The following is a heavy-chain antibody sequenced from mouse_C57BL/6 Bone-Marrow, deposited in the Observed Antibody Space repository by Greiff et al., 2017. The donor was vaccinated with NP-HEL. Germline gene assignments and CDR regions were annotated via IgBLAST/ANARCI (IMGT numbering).Heavy chain of an antibody. CDR2: IDPENGDT. CDR1: GFNIKDDY. D-gene: IGHD2-12*01. V-gene: IGHV14-4*01. Sequence: VQLQQSGAELVRPGASVKLSCTASGFNIKDDYMHWVKQRPEQGLEWIGWIDPENGDTDYASKLQGKATITADTSSNTAYLQLSSLTSYDTAVYFCTTSYSNDQALFACLGQGTLVTVSA. CDR3: TTSYSNDQALFAC. J-gene: IGHJ3*01.